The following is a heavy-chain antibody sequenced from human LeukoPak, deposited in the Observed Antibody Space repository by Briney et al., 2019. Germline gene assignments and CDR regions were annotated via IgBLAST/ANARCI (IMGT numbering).Heavy chain of an antibody. D-gene: IGHD1-26*01. V-gene: IGHV3-23*01. CDR2: LSGSGGNT. Sequence: GGSLRLSCTASRFTFSSYGMNWVRQAPGKGLEWVSALSGSGGNTYYADSVKGRFTISRDNTKNSLYLQMDSLRDEDTAVYYCARIEWEGPHPTLNYWGQGTLVTVSS. CDR1: RFTFSSYG. J-gene: IGHJ4*02. CDR3: ARIEWEGPHPTLNY.